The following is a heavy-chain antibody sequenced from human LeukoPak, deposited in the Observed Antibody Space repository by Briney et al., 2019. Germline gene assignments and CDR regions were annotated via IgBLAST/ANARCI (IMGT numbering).Heavy chain of an antibody. Sequence: PSETLSLTCTVSSGSINNYYWTWIRRPPGKGLEWIGYIYYSGSTNYNPSLKSRVTISIDTSRTQFSLRLSSVTAADTAVYYCARLVPRVDTTMESKYFYYMDVWGKGTTVTVSS. CDR1: SGSINNYY. CDR3: ARLVPRVDTTMESKYFYYMDV. CDR2: IYYSGST. V-gene: IGHV4-59*01. D-gene: IGHD5-18*01. J-gene: IGHJ6*03.